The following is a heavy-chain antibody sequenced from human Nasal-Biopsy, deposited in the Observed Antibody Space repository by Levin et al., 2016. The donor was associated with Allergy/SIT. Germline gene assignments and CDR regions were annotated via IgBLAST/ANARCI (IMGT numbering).Heavy chain of an antibody. Sequence: SETLSLTCSVSRDFSSSGGYHWNWIRQKPGKGLEWIGYIYYSGSPSYSPSFKSRLRMALDRRMDQFSLRLSSVSVADSAVYFCARGNLNYDSFDLWGQGIHVTVSS. CDR3: ARGNLNYDSFDL. CDR2: IYYSGSP. J-gene: IGHJ4*02. CDR1: RDFSSSGGYH. D-gene: IGHD3-16*01. V-gene: IGHV4-31*03.